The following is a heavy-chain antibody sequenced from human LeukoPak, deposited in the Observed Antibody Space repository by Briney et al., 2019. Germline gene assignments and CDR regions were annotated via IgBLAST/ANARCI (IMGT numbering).Heavy chain of an antibody. Sequence: GSLRLSCAASGFTFSSYAMSWARQPPGKGLEWIGEINHSGSTNYNPSLKSRVTISVDTSKNQFSLKLSSVTAADTAVYYCARGRIAARPVLIDYWGQGTLVTVSS. D-gene: IGHD6-6*01. CDR3: ARGRIAARPVLIDY. CDR1: GFTFSSYA. J-gene: IGHJ4*02. V-gene: IGHV4-34*01. CDR2: INHSGST.